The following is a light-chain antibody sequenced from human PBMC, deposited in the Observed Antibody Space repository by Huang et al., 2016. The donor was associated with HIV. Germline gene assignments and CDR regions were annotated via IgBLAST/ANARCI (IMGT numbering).Light chain of an antibody. CDR1: QSVSSD. CDR3: QQRSDWPRT. V-gene: IGKV3-11*01. Sequence: EIVLTQSPATLSLSPGEKATLSCRASQSVSSDLDWYQQKAGQAPRRLIFGASNRATGIPARFSGSGSGTAFTLTISSREPEDFAVYYCQQRSDWPRTFGQGTKLEIK. CDR2: GAS. J-gene: IGKJ2*01.